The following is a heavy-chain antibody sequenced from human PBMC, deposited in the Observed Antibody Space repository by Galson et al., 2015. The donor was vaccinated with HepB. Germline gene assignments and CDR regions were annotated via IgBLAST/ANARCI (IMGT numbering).Heavy chain of an antibody. CDR1: GGTFSSYA. V-gene: IGHV1-69*13. D-gene: IGHD6-19*01. J-gene: IGHJ3*02. Sequence: SVKVSCKASGGTFSSYAISWVRQAPGQGLEWMGGIIPIFGTANYAQKFQGRVTITADESTSTAYMELNSLRAEDTAVYYCARDRYSSGWYPNDAFDIWGQGTMVTVSS. CDR3: ARDRYSSGWYPNDAFDI. CDR2: IIPIFGTA.